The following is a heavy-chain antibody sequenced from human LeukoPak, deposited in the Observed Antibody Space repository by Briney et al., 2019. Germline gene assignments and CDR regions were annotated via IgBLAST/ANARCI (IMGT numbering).Heavy chain of an antibody. CDR3: ANYDSSGYFGY. D-gene: IGHD3-22*01. V-gene: IGHV1-18*01. CDR1: GCTFTSYG. CDR2: ISAYNGNT. Sequence: ASVKVSCKASGCTFTSYGISWVRQAPGQGLEWMGWISAYNGNTNYAQKLQGRVTMTTDTSTSTAYMELRSLRSDDTAVYYCANYDSSGYFGYWGQGTLVTVSS. J-gene: IGHJ4*02.